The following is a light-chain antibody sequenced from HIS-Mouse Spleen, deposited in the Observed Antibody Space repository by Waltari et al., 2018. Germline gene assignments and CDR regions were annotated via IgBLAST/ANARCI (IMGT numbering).Light chain of an antibody. CDR3: QQYNSYIFT. V-gene: IGKV1-5*03. J-gene: IGKJ3*01. CDR1: QSISSR. Sequence: DTQMTQAPSTLSASVGDRVPITCRASQSISSRLAWYQQKPGKAPKLLIYKASSLESGVPSRFSGSGSGTEFTLTISSLQPDDFATYYCQQYNSYIFTFGPGTKVDIK. CDR2: KAS.